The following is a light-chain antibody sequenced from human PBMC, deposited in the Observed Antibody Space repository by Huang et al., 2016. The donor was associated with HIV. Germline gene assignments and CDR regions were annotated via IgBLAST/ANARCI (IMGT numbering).Light chain of an antibody. V-gene: IGKV3-11*01. CDR2: DAS. Sequence: EIVLTQSPATLSLSPGERATLSCRASQSVSSYLAWYQHKPGQAPRRLIYDASNRATGIPARFSGSGSGTDFTLTISSLEPEDFAVYDCQQRSNWPLTFGGGTKVEIK. J-gene: IGKJ4*01. CDR1: QSVSSY. CDR3: QQRSNWPLT.